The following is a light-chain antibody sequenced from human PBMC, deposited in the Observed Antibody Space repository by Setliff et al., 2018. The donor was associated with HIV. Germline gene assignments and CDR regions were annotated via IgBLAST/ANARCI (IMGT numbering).Light chain of an antibody. CDR3: SSYGGVYGLRI. J-gene: IGLJ1*01. CDR2: EVD. CDR1: TSDVGSYNF. V-gene: IGLV2-23*02. Sequence: QSVLTQPASVSGSPGQSITISCTGSTSDVGSYNFVSWYQQYPDKAPNLIIYEVDKRPSGISDRFSASKSGITASLTISGLQAEDEADYYCSSYGGVYGLRIFGTGTKVTVL.